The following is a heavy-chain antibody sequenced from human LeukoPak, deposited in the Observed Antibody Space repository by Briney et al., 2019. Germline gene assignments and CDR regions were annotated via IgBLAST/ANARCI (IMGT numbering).Heavy chain of an antibody. Sequence: ASVKVSCKASGYTFTSYGISWVRQAPGQGLEWMGWISAYNGNTNYAQKLQGRVTMTTGTSTSTAYMELRSLRSDDTAVYYCARGPYYYDSSGYYSRVFDYWGQGTLVTVSS. CDR2: ISAYNGNT. CDR3: ARGPYYYDSSGYYSRVFDY. J-gene: IGHJ4*02. D-gene: IGHD3-22*01. V-gene: IGHV1-18*01. CDR1: GYTFTSYG.